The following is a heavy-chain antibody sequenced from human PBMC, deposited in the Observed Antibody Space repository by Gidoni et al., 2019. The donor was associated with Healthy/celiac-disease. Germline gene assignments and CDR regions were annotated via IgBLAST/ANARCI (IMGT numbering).Heavy chain of an antibody. D-gene: IGHD3-9*01. CDR3: ARDRSVLRYFDWPNGMDV. CDR2: ISYDGSNK. V-gene: IGHV3-30*04. Sequence: QVQLVESGGGVVQPGRSLRLSCAASGFTLSSYALDWVRQAPGKGLEWVAVISYDGSNKYYADSVKGRFTISRDNSKNTLYLQMNSLRAEDTAVYYCARDRSVLRYFDWPNGMDVWGQGTTVTVSS. J-gene: IGHJ6*02. CDR1: GFTLSSYA.